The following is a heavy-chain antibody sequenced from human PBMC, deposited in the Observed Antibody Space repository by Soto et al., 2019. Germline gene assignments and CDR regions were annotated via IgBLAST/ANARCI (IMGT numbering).Heavy chain of an antibody. J-gene: IGHJ4*02. V-gene: IGHV3-9*01. Sequence: EVQLVESGGGLVQPGRSLRLSCAASGFTFDDYAMHWVRQAPGKGLEWVSGITWNSGMIFYADSVKGRFTISRDNAKNSLYLQMNSLRAEDTALYYCAKEFGYCSGGTCSYFDYWGQGTLFTVSS. D-gene: IGHD2-15*01. CDR1: GFTFDDYA. CDR2: ITWNSGMI. CDR3: AKEFGYCSGGTCSYFDY.